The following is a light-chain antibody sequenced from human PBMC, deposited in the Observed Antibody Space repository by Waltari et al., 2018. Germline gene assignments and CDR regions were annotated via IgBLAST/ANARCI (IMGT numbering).Light chain of an antibody. Sequence: SYELTQPHSVSVSPGQTATTTCSGDALPKKYADWYQQKSGQAPVLVIYEDSKRPSGIPERFSGSSSETMATLTISGAQVEDGSDYYCYSTDSSGMGVFGGGTKLTVL. CDR2: EDS. V-gene: IGLV3-10*01. CDR3: YSTDSSGMGV. CDR1: ALPKKY. J-gene: IGLJ3*02.